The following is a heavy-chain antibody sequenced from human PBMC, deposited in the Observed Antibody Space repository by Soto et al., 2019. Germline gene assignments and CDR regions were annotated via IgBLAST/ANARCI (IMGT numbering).Heavy chain of an antibody. CDR1: GDSIGRFY. CDR3: ARDLSGTGLDI. V-gene: IGHV4-4*07. CDR2: VYSTGGT. D-gene: IGHD1-26*01. Sequence: QVQLHESGPGLVKPSETLSLTCNVSGDSIGRFYWSWIRQSAEKGLEWIGRVYSTGGTAYNPALKGRVTISLDRSNNHVSLEINSVTAADTAVYFCARDLSGTGLDIWGRGTRVTVSS. J-gene: IGHJ6*02.